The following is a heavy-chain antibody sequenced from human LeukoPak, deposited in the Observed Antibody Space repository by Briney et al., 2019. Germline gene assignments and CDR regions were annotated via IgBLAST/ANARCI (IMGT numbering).Heavy chain of an antibody. V-gene: IGHV3-11*01. CDR2: ISSSGSTI. CDR3: ARGCDSSSWYCAFDI. D-gene: IGHD6-13*01. Sequence: PGGSLRLSCAASGFTFSDYYMSWIRQAPWKGLEWVSYISSSGSTIYYADSVKGRFTISRDNAKNSLYLQMNSLRAEDTAVYYCARGCDSSSWYCAFDIWGQGTMVTVSS. J-gene: IGHJ3*02. CDR1: GFTFSDYY.